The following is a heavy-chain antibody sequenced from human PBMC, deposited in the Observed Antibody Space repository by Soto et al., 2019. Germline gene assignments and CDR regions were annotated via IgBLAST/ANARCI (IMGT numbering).Heavy chain of an antibody. CDR3: ASTKLAYCGGDCSSGAY. V-gene: IGHV3-7*01. J-gene: IGHJ4*02. Sequence: GSLRLSCAASGFTFSNYWMSWVRQAPGKGLEWVANIKEDGSEKYYVDSVKGRFTISRDNAKNSLYLQMNSLRAEDTAVYYCASTKLAYCGGDCSSGAYWGQGTLVTVSS. CDR2: IKEDGSEK. CDR1: GFTFSNYW. D-gene: IGHD2-21*02.